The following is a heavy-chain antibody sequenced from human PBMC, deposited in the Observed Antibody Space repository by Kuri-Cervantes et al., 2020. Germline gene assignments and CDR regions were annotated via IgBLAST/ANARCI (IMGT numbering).Heavy chain of an antibody. D-gene: IGHD1-1*01. Sequence: SETLSLTCTVSGGSISSSSYYWGWIRQPPGKGLEWIGYIYYSGSTYYNPSLKSRVTISVDTSKNQFSLKLSSVTAADTAVYYCARESAPKRGTYYFDYWGQGTLVTVSS. CDR2: IYYSGST. J-gene: IGHJ4*02. CDR3: ARESAPKRGTYYFDY. CDR1: GGSISSSSYY. V-gene: IGHV4-31*03.